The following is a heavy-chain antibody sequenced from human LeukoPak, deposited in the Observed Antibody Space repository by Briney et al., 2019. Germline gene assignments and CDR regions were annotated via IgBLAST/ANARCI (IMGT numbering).Heavy chain of an antibody. D-gene: IGHD1-1*01. CDR2: IYPGDSDT. CDR1: AYSFTSYW. Sequence: GESLQISCQGSAYSFTSYWIGWVRQMPGKGLEWMGIIYPGDSDTRYSPSFQGQVTISADKSISTAYLQWSSLKASDTAMFYCARRGSNWYFDYWGQGTLVTVSS. CDR3: ARRGSNWYFDY. V-gene: IGHV5-51*01. J-gene: IGHJ4*02.